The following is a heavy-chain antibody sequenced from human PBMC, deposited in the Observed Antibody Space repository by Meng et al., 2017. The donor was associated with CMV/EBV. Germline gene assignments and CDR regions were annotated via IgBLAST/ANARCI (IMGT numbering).Heavy chain of an antibody. Sequence: SVTVSCKASGGTFSSYTIRWVRQAPGQGLEWMGRIIPILGIANYAQKFQGRVTITADKSTSTAYMELSSLRSEDSAVYYCAREDSSGYQIYWGQGTLVTVSS. CDR1: GGTFSSYT. D-gene: IGHD3-22*01. CDR2: IIPILGIA. V-gene: IGHV1-69*04. CDR3: AREDSSGYQIY. J-gene: IGHJ4*02.